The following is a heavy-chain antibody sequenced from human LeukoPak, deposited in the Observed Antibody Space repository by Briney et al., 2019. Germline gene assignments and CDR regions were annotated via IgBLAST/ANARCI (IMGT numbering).Heavy chain of an antibody. CDR3: ARVSDAPDY. Sequence: GGSLRLSCAASGFTYTSYWMSWVRQAPGKGLEWVANIKQDGSEKYYVDSVKGRFTISRDNAKNSVYLQMNSLRAEDTAVYYCARVSDAPDYWGQGTLVTVSS. J-gene: IGHJ4*02. V-gene: IGHV3-7*01. CDR1: GFTYTSYW. CDR2: IKQDGSEK.